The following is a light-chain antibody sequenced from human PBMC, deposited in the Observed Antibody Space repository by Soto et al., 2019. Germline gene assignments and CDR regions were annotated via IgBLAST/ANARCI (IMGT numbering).Light chain of an antibody. CDR2: DAS. V-gene: IGKV3-11*01. CDR3: QQLLV. CDR1: QSVSSY. Sequence: EIVLTQSPATLSLSPGERATLSCRASQSVSSYLAWYQQKPGQAPRLLIYDASNRATGIPARFSGSGSGTDFTLTISSLEPEDFAVYYCQQLLVFGGGTKVDIK. J-gene: IGKJ4*01.